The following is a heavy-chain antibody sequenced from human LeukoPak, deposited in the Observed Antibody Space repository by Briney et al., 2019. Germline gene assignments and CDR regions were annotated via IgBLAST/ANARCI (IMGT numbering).Heavy chain of an antibody. D-gene: IGHD2-15*01. V-gene: IGHV4-39*01. CDR2: IYYSGST. Sequence: SETLSLTCTVSGGSISSSSYYWGWIRQPPGKGLEWIGSIYYSGSTCYNPSLKSRVTISVDTSKNQFSLKLSSVTAADTAVYYCARLNGRHYWGQGTLVTVSS. J-gene: IGHJ4*02. CDR1: GGSISSSSYY. CDR3: ARLNGRHY.